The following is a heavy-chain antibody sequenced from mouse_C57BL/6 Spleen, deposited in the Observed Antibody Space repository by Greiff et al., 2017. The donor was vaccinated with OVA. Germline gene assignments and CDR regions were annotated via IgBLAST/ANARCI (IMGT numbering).Heavy chain of an antibody. J-gene: IGHJ4*01. CDR2: INPSNGGT. Sequence: QVQLQQPGPELVKPGASVKLSCKASGYTFTSYWMHWVKQRPGQGLEWIGNINPSNGGTNYNEKFKSKATLTVDKSSSTAYMQLSSLTSEDSAVYYCARSPRGFYAMDYWGQGTSVTVSS. V-gene: IGHV1-53*01. CDR3: ARSPRGFYAMDY. D-gene: IGHD3-3*01. CDR1: GYTFTSYW.